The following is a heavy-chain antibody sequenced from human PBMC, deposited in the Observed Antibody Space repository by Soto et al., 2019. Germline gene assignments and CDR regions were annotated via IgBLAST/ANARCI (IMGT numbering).Heavy chain of an antibody. CDR3: ASGASRWYPYFVDS. D-gene: IGHD6-13*01. V-gene: IGHV1-69*01. Sequence: QAQVVQSGAEVRKPGSSVKLSCKASEGTFNSYAIAWVRQAPGQGIEWMGGIIPHYNTLNYAQKFQDRVTITADDSTNTVYMELSSLRSDDTAVYFCASGASRWYPYFVDSWAQGMLVTVSS. J-gene: IGHJ4*02. CDR2: IIPHYNTL. CDR1: EGTFNSYA.